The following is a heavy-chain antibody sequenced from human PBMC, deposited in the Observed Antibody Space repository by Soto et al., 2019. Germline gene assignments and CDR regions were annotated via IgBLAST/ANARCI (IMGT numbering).Heavy chain of an antibody. D-gene: IGHD3-3*01. CDR1: GFTFSSYG. V-gene: IGHV3-30*18. CDR2: ISYDGSNK. J-gene: IGHJ6*02. CDR3: AKIGHYDFWRSSGMDV. Sequence: QVQLVESGGGVVQPGRSLRLSCAASGFTFSSYGMHWVRQAPGKGLEWVAVISYDGSNKYYADSVKGRFTISRDNSQNTLYLQMNSLRAEDTAVYYCAKIGHYDFWRSSGMDVWGQGTTVTVSS.